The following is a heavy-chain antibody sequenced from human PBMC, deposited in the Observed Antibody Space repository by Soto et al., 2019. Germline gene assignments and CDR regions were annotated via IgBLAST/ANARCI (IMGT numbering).Heavy chain of an antibody. D-gene: IGHD2-2*01. J-gene: IGHJ4*02. CDR1: GFTFSYYG. V-gene: IGHV3-30*18. Sequence: GSLRLSCAASGFTFSYYGLHWVRHAPGKGLEWVAGISYDGSNRYYGDYVKGRFSISRDNPNNTLYLQMNSLRDEDTAVYYCAKGGRIPTSSVDYWGQGTLVTVSS. CDR2: ISYDGSNR. CDR3: AKGGRIPTSSVDY.